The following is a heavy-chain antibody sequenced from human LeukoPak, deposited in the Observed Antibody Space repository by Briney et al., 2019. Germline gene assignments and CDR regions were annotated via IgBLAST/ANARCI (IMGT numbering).Heavy chain of an antibody. CDR3: AKAVSYDFWSGYYNYFDY. CDR2: ISSSGSTI. D-gene: IGHD3-3*01. V-gene: IGHV3-48*03. Sequence: QPGGSLRLSCAASGFTFSSYEMNWVRQAPGKGLEWVSYISSSGSTIYYADSVKGRFTISRDNSKNTLYLQMNSLRAEDTAVYYCAKAVSYDFWSGYYNYFDYWGQGTLVTVSS. CDR1: GFTFSSYE. J-gene: IGHJ4*02.